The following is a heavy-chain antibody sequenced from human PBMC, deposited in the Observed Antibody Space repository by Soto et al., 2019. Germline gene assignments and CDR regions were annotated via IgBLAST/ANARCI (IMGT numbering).Heavy chain of an antibody. D-gene: IGHD2-2*01. CDR2: INPNSGGT. CDR1: GYTFTGYY. CDR3: AREGGGDIVVVHAVRREHTGSAP. J-gene: IGHJ5*02. Sequence: ASVKVSCKASGYTFTGYYMHWVRQAPGQGLEWMGWINPNSGGTNYAQKFQGWVTMTRDTSISTAYMELSRLRSDDTAVYYCAREGGGDIVVVHAVRREHTGSAPRRKGTLVTVPP. V-gene: IGHV1-2*04.